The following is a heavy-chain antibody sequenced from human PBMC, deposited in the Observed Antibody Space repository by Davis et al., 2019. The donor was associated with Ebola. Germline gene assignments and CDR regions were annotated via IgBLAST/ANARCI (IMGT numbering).Heavy chain of an antibody. CDR3: ASIMITFGGVSLFDY. Sequence: GESLKLSCAASGFTFSSYSMNWVRQAPGKGLEWVAAISSSSSYIYYADSVKGRFTISRDNAKNSLYLQMNSLRAEDTAVYYCASIMITFGGVSLFDYWGQGTLVTVSS. CDR1: GFTFSSYS. CDR2: ISSSSSYI. J-gene: IGHJ4*02. V-gene: IGHV3-21*01. D-gene: IGHD3-16*01.